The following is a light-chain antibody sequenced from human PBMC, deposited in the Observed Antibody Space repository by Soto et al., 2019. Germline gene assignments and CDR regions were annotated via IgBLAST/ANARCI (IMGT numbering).Light chain of an antibody. Sequence: DAVKPQSPQYLTFTLGPPPSIYCRSKESLVYSGGIAYFGWFQQRPGRSPRRLIYKVSTRDSGVPARFSGSGSGTHLALKISRVEADDVGVYYCMQATQWPITFGQGTRVEIK. CDR1: ESLVYSGGIAY. CDR3: MQATQWPIT. CDR2: KVS. J-gene: IGKJ5*01. V-gene: IGKV2-30*01.